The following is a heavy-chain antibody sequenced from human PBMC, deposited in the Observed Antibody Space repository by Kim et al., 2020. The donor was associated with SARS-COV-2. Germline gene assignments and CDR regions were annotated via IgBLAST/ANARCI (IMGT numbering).Heavy chain of an antibody. CDR3: ARGSRKVVITSPEHYYYYGMDV. CDR2: IKQDGSEK. J-gene: IGHJ6*02. CDR1: GFTFSSYW. Sequence: GGSLRLSCAASGFTFSSYWMSWVRQAPGKGLEWVANIKQDGSEKYYVDSVKGRFTISRDNAKNSLYLQMNSLRAEDTAVYYCARGSRKVVITSPEHYYYYGMDVWGQGTTVTVSS. D-gene: IGHD3-22*01. V-gene: IGHV3-7*03.